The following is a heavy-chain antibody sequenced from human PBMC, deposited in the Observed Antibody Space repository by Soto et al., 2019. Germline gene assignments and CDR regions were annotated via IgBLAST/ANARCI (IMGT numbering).Heavy chain of an antibody. Sequence: PWVTLSLTCTVSGGSISSYYWSWIRQPAGKGLEWIGRIYTSGSTNYNPSLKSRVTMSVDTSQNQFSLKLSSVTAADTAVYYCARGFLYCSSTSCFPYYYGMDVWGQGTTVTVSS. CDR2: IYTSGST. CDR1: GGSISSYY. J-gene: IGHJ6*02. V-gene: IGHV4-4*07. CDR3: ARGFLYCSSTSCFPYYYGMDV. D-gene: IGHD2-2*01.